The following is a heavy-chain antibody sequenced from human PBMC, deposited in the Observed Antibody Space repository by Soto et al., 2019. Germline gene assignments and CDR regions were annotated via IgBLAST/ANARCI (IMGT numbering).Heavy chain of an antibody. CDR3: ARVGAGYYFSYYVDY. CDR2: INAGNGNT. V-gene: IGHV1-3*01. J-gene: IGHJ4*01. Sequence: AASVKVSCKASGGTFSSYAISWVRQAPGQRLEWMGWINAGNGNTKYSQKFQGRVTITRDTSASTAYMELSSLRSEDTAVYYCARVGAGYYFSYYVDYWG. D-gene: IGHD3-22*01. CDR1: GGTFSSYA.